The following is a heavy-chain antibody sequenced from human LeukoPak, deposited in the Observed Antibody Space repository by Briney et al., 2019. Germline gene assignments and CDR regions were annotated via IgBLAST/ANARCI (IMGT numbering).Heavy chain of an antibody. V-gene: IGHV5-51*01. CDR3: ARRRDGSQPDFDY. CDR1: GYRFSSYW. D-gene: IGHD5-24*01. CDR2: IYPGDSNI. J-gene: IGHJ4*02. Sequence: GESLKISCKGSGYRFSSYWIGWVRQMPGKGLEWMGIIYPGDSNIRYSPSFQGQVTISADKSVSTAYLRWSSLEASDTAMYYCARRRDGSQPDFDYWGQGTLVTVSS.